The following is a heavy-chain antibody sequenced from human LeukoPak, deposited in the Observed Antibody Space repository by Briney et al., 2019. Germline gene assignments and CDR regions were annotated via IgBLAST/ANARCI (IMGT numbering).Heavy chain of an antibody. Sequence: GGSLKLSCAASGFTFSNYVMQWVRQAPGKGLEWVALIAHDGSNKYYADSVKGRFTISRDNSKNTLYLQMNSLRAEDTAVYYCAKGGSVRFLEWSPGFDYWGQGTLVTVSS. CDR1: GFTFSNYV. D-gene: IGHD3-3*01. CDR3: AKGGSVRFLEWSPGFDY. V-gene: IGHV3-30*18. CDR2: IAHDGSNK. J-gene: IGHJ4*02.